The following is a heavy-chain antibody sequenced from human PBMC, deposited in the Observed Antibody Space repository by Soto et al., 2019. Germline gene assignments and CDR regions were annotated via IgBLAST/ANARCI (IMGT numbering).Heavy chain of an antibody. J-gene: IGHJ3*02. Sequence: PSETLSLTCAVYGGSFSGYYWSWIRQPPGKGLEWIGEINHSGSTNYNPSLKSRVTISVDTSKNQFSLKLSSVTAADTAVYYCARVSIFMTYYDILTGYYFHDAFDIRGQGTMVIVSS. D-gene: IGHD3-9*01. CDR1: GGSFSGYY. V-gene: IGHV4-34*01. CDR3: ARVSIFMTYYDILTGYYFHDAFDI. CDR2: INHSGST.